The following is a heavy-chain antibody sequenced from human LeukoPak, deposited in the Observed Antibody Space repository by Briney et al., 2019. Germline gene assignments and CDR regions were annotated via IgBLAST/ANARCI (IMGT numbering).Heavy chain of an antibody. D-gene: IGHD3-16*02. Sequence: SETLSLTCTVSGGSISSSSYYWGWIRQPPGKGLEWIGSIYYSGSTYYNPSLKSRVTISVDTSKSQFSLKLSSVTAADTAVYYCARQGLLGDYVWGSYRYTDYWGQGTLVTVSS. CDR2: IYYSGST. CDR1: GGSISSSSYY. V-gene: IGHV4-39*01. J-gene: IGHJ4*02. CDR3: ARQGLLGDYVWGSYRYTDY.